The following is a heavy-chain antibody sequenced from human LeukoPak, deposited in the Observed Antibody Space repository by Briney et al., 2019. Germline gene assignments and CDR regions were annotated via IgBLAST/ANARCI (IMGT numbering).Heavy chain of an antibody. CDR3: AQIQSSGGHY. D-gene: IGHD2-15*01. CDR1: GGSINSYY. CDR2: ISGSGGST. V-gene: IGHV3-23*01. J-gene: IGHJ4*02. Sequence: PSETLSLTCTVSGGSINSYYWSWIRQPPGKGLEWVSTISGSGGSTYYADSVRGRFTISRVNSKDTLYLQMNSLRAEDTAVYYCAQIQSSGGHYWGQGTLVTVSS.